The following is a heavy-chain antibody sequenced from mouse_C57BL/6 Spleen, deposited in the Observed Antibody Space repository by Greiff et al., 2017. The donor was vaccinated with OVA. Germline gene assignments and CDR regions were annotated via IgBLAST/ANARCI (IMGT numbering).Heavy chain of an antibody. CDR2: IYPSDSET. CDR3: ARSHYYGSSPYYFDY. D-gene: IGHD1-1*01. Sequence: VQLQQPGAELVRPGSSVKLSCKASGYTFTSYWMDWVKQRPGQGLEWIGNIYPSDSETHYNQKFKDKATLTVDKSSSTAYMQLSSLTSEDSAVYYCARSHYYGSSPYYFDYWGQGTTLTVSS. J-gene: IGHJ2*01. CDR1: GYTFTSYW. V-gene: IGHV1-61*01.